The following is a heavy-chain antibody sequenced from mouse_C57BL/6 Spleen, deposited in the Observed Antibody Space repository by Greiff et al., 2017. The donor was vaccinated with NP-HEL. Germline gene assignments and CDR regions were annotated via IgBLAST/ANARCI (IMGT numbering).Heavy chain of an antibody. J-gene: IGHJ4*01. CDR2: INPNNGGT. V-gene: IGHV1-26*01. CDR1: GYTFTDYY. Sequence: EVQLQQSGPELVKPGASVKISCKASGYTFTDYYMNWVKQSHGKSLEWIGDINPNNGGTSYNQKFKGKATLTVDKSSSTAYMELRSLTSEDSAVYYCARAGYYGSSYGGLYYYAMDYWGQGTSVTVSS. CDR3: ARAGYYGSSYGGLYYYAMDY. D-gene: IGHD1-1*01.